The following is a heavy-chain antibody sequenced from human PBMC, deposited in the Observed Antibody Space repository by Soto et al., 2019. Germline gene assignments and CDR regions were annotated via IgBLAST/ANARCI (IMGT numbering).Heavy chain of an antibody. D-gene: IGHD3-10*01. V-gene: IGHV1-18*01. J-gene: IGHJ4*02. Sequence: SPRQAPGQGLEWMGWISAYNGNTNYAQKLQGRVTMTTDTSTSTAFMEMRSLTSDDTAVYYCARDLAYIREYWGQGTQVTVSS. CDR2: ISAYNGNT. CDR3: ARDLAYIREY.